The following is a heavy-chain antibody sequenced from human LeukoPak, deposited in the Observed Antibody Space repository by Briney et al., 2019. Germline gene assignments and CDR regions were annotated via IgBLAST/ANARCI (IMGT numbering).Heavy chain of an antibody. CDR3: ARDPYDYYYYGMDV. CDR2: INAGNGNT. Sequence: ASVKVSCKASGYTFTSYAMHWVRQAPGQGLEWMEWINAGNGNTKYSQKFQGRVTITRDTSASTAYMELSSLRSEDTAVYYCARDPYDYYYYGMDVWGKGTTVTVSS. J-gene: IGHJ6*04. D-gene: IGHD3-16*01. V-gene: IGHV1-3*01. CDR1: GYTFTSYA.